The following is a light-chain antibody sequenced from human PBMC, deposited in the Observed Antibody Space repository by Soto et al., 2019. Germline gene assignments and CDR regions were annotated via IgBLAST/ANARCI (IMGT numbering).Light chain of an antibody. J-gene: IGLJ3*02. V-gene: IGLV2-11*01. Sequence: QSALTQPRSVSGSPGQSVTISCTGTSSDVGGYNYVSWYQQHPGKAPKLMIYDVSKRPSGVPDRFSGSKSVNTASLTISGLQAEDEADYYCCSYGGIPWVYGGGTKLTVL. CDR1: SSDVGGYNY. CDR3: CSYGGIPWV. CDR2: DVS.